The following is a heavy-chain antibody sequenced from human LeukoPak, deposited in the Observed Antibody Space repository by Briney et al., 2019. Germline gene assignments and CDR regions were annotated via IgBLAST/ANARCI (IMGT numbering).Heavy chain of an antibody. CDR2: ISSSSSYI. V-gene: IGHV3-21*01. D-gene: IGHD3-22*01. Sequence: PGGSLRLSCAASGFTFSSYSMNWVRQAPGEGPEWVSSISSSSSYIYYADSVKGRFTISRDNAKNSLYLQMNSLRAEDTAVYYCARKTYYYDSSGYYYLDYWGQGTLVTVSS. CDR1: GFTFSSYS. CDR3: ARKTYYYDSSGYYYLDY. J-gene: IGHJ4*02.